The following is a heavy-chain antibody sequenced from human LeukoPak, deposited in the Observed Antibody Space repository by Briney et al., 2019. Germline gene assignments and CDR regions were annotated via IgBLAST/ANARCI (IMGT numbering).Heavy chain of an antibody. V-gene: IGHV3-23*01. J-gene: IGHJ4*01. CDR3: AKGIYSSGWSYFDY. CDR2: LSGSGITT. CDR1: GFTFSNSA. Sequence: GGSLRLSCAASGFTFSNSAMSWVRQAPGKGLEWVSTLSGSGITTYYADSAKGRFTISRDNSKNALYLQMNSLRAEDTAVYYCAKGIYSSGWSYFDYWGHGTLVTVSS. D-gene: IGHD6-19*01.